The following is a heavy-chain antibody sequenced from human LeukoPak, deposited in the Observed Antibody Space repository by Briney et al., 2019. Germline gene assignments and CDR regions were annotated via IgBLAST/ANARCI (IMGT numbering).Heavy chain of an antibody. J-gene: IGHJ4*02. CDR1: GYTFTSYD. V-gene: IGHV1-8*01. CDR2: MNPNSGNT. Sequence: ASVKVSCKASGYTFTSYDINWVRQATGQGLEWMEWMNPNSGNTGYAQKFQGRVTMTRDTSTSTAYMELSSLRSEDTAVYYCATNHYGGNSEFDYWGQGTLVTVSS. D-gene: IGHD4-23*01. CDR3: ATNHYGGNSEFDY.